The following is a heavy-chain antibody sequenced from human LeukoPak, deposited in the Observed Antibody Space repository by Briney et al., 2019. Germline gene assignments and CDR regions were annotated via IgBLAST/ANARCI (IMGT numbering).Heavy chain of an antibody. Sequence: GGSLRLSCAASGFTFSSYAMSWVRQAPGKGLEWVSGISYNRDATGYADSVKGRFTVSRDNAKNSLYLQMNSLRSEDTALYYCAKGAAAGIRGYFDYWGQGILVTVSS. V-gene: IGHV3-9*01. D-gene: IGHD6-25*01. CDR2: ISYNRDAT. CDR1: GFTFSSYA. J-gene: IGHJ4*02. CDR3: AKGAAAGIRGYFDY.